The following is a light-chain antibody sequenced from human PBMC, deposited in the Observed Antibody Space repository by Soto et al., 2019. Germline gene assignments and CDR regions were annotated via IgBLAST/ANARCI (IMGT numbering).Light chain of an antibody. CDR1: SSDVGGYNY. Sequence: QSALTQPASVSGSPGQSITISCTGTSSDVGGYNYVSWYQQHPGKAPKLMIYEVSNRPSGVSNRFSGSQSGNTASLTISGLQAEDEADYYCSSYTSTSPYVFGTGTKVTGL. CDR3: SSYTSTSPYV. CDR2: EVS. J-gene: IGLJ1*01. V-gene: IGLV2-14*01.